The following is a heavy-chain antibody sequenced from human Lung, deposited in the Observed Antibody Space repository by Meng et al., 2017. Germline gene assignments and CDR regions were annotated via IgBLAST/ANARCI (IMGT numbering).Heavy chain of an antibody. CDR3: ARSQQWLDS. CDR2: TYYRSKWYN. V-gene: IGHV6-1*01. J-gene: IGHJ4*02. CDR1: GDSVSSNSAA. Sequence: QVHLHQSGTGLVKPSETLPLPCDISGDSVSSNSAAWNWIRQSPSRGLEWLGRTYYRSKWYNGSAVSVRSRITINPNTSKNHFSLQLNSVSPEDTAVYYCARSQQWLDSLGQVTLVTVSS. D-gene: IGHD6-19*01.